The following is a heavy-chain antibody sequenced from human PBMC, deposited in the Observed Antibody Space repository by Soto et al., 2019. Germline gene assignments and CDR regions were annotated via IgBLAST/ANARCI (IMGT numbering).Heavy chain of an antibody. V-gene: IGHV3-48*03. CDR1: GFIFSSYE. Sequence: PGGSLRLSCAASGFIFSSYEMNWVRQAPGKGLEWCSYISGSGTTVSYADSVKGRFTISRDNAKNSVYLQMNSLRAEDTAVYYCARESDSGAFGYLGQGTMVTVSS. CDR3: ARESDSGAFGY. D-gene: IGHD6-19*01. CDR2: ISGSGTTV. J-gene: IGHJ4*02.